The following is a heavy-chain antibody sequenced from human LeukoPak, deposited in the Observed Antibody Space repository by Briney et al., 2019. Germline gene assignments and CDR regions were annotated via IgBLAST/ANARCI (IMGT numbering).Heavy chain of an antibody. CDR3: ARGPYDFWSGYKGTAYFDY. CDR2: INSDGSST. V-gene: IGHV3-74*01. Sequence: GGSLRLSCTASGFIFSNFAIHWVRQAPGKGLVWVSRINSDGSSTSYADSVKGRFTISRDNAKNTLYLQMNSLRAEDTAVYYCARGPYDFWSGYKGTAYFDYWGQGTLVTVSS. CDR1: GFIFSNFA. J-gene: IGHJ4*02. D-gene: IGHD3-3*01.